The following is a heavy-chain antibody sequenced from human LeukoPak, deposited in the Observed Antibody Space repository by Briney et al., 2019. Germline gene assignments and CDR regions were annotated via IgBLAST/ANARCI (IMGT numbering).Heavy chain of an antibody. CDR3: AREIKSRPLYYFDY. Sequence: GESLKIPLKGFGYSLPRYWFGLGPQIPGKGLEGVGIIYPGDSGTSYSPSFQGQVTISADKSISTAYLQWSSLKASDTAMYYCAREIKSRPLYYFDYWGQGTLVTVSS. V-gene: IGHV5-51*01. CDR1: GYSLPRYW. J-gene: IGHJ4*02. CDR2: IYPGDSGT.